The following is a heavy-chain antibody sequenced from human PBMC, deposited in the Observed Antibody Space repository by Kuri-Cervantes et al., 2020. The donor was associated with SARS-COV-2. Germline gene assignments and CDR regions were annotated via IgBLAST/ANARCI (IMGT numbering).Heavy chain of an antibody. D-gene: IGHD6-19*01. J-gene: IGHJ4*02. V-gene: IGHV3-73*01. CDR1: GFTFSGSA. CDR2: IRSKANSYAT. CDR3: TTAYSSGWYSGSSFDY. Sequence: GGSLRLSCAASGFTFSGSAMHWVRQASGKGLEWVGRIRSKANSYATAYAASVKGRFTISRDDSKNTAYLQMNSLKTEDTAVYYCTTAYSSGWYSGSSFDYWGQGTLVTAPQ.